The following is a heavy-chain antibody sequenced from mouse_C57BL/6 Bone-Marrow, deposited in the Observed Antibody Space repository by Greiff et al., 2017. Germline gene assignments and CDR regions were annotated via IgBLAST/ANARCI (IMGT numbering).Heavy chain of an antibody. D-gene: IGHD2-4*01. CDR3: AKGNDYDYFDY. V-gene: IGHV3-1*01. Sequence: EVMLVESGPGMVKPSQSLSLTCTVTGYSITSGYDWHWIRHFPGNKLEWMGYISYSGSTNYNPSLKSRISITHDTSKNHFFLKLNSVTTEDTATYYCAKGNDYDYFDYWGQGTTLTVSS. CDR2: ISYSGST. J-gene: IGHJ2*01. CDR1: GYSITSGYD.